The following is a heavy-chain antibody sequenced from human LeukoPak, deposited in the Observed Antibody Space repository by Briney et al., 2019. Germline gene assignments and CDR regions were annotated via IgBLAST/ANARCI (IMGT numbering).Heavy chain of an antibody. Sequence: PGGSLRLSCSASGFTFSSYWMSWVRQAPGKGLEWIGRIETKIDGGTTDYAAPVKGRFTISRDDSKNTLYLQMNSLKTEDTAVYYCTTDLGGLLDSWGQGTLVTVSS. V-gene: IGHV3-15*04. CDR3: TTDLGGLLDS. D-gene: IGHD4-17*01. CDR1: GFTFSSYW. J-gene: IGHJ4*02. CDR2: IETKIDGGTT.